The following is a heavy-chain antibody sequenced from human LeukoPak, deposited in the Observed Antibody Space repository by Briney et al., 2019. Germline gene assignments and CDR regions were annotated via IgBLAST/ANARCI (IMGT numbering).Heavy chain of an antibody. D-gene: IGHD6-13*01. CDR1: GYTFTSYG. CDR2: ISAYNGNT. J-gene: IGHJ4*02. Sequence: ASVKVSCKASGYTFTSYGISWVRQAPGQGLEWMGWISAYNGNTNYVQKLQGRVTMTTDTSTSTAYMELRSLRSDDTAVYYCALYSSSWYLDYWGQGTLVTVSS. V-gene: IGHV1-18*01. CDR3: ALYSSSWYLDY.